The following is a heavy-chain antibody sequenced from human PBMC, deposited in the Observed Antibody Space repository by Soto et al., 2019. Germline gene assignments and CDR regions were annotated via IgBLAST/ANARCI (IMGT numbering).Heavy chain of an antibody. CDR3: ARQDYGDYGYYAMDV. V-gene: IGHV5-51*01. CDR1: GNSFTNYW. D-gene: IGHD4-17*01. CDR2: IYVGDSAT. J-gene: IGHJ6*02. Sequence: PGESLKISCKSSGNSFTNYWIAWVRQMSGEGLEWMGIIYVGDSATRYSPSFQGQVTMSADKSSSTAYLQWSSLKASDSAMYYCARQDYGDYGYYAMDVWGQGTTVTVSS.